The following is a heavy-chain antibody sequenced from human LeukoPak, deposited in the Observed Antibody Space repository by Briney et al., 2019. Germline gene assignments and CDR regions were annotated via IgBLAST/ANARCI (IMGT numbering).Heavy chain of an antibody. CDR2: IYNDGRT. CDR3: AKASSSGWYWPRKIDVADY. D-gene: IGHD6-19*01. V-gene: IGHV3-53*01. J-gene: IGHJ4*02. CDR1: GFSVSNNY. Sequence: GGSLRLSCVVPGFSVSNNYMIWVRQAPGKGLERVSDIYNDGRTSYPDSVKGRFTISRDNSKNTLSLQMNNLRAEDTAVYYCAKASSSGWYWPRKIDVADYWGQGTLVTVS.